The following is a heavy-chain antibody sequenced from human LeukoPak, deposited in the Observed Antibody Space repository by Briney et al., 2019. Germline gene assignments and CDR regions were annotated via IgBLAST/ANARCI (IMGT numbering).Heavy chain of an antibody. Sequence: GGSLRLSCAASGFTFSSYSMNWVRQAPGKGLEWVSYISSSSGTIYYADSVKGRFTISRDNAKNSLYLRMNSLRAEDMAVYYCAREDGLTAPFDYWGQGTLVTVSS. V-gene: IGHV3-48*01. CDR3: AREDGLTAPFDY. D-gene: IGHD5-18*01. CDR2: ISSSSGTI. CDR1: GFTFSSYS. J-gene: IGHJ4*02.